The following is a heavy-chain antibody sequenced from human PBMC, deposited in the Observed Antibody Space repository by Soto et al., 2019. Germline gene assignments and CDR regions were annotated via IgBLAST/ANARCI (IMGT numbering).Heavy chain of an antibody. CDR3: AKYRWGATTVTSIN. CDR2: ISGTSDMT. D-gene: IGHD4-4*01. J-gene: IGHJ1*01. CDR1: GFTFSSYP. V-gene: IGHV3-23*01. Sequence: VGSLRLSCVGSGFTFSSYPMNWVRQAPGKGLEWVSAISGTSDMTYYANSVTGRLTISRDNSKNTLYLQVSSLRVEDTAIYYCAKYRWGATTVTSINWGRGTLVTVSS.